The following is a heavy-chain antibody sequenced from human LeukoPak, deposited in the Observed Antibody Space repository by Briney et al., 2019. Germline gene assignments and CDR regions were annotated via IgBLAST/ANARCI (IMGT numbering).Heavy chain of an antibody. CDR2: IYTSGST. Sequence: SETLSLTCTVSGGSISSSSYYWSWIRQPAGKGLEWIGRIYTSGSTNYNPSLKSRVTISVDTSKNQFSLKLSSVTAADTAVYYCARVGWNYYFDLWGRGTLVTVSS. J-gene: IGHJ2*01. CDR3: ARVGWNYYFDL. CDR1: GGSISSSSYY. V-gene: IGHV4-61*02. D-gene: IGHD1-7*01.